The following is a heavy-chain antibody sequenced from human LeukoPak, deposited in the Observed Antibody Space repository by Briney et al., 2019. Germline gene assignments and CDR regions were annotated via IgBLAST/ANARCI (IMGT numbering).Heavy chain of an antibody. CDR3: AKDVGERYYFDY. CDR2: INSDGSST. CDR1: GFTFSSYW. J-gene: IGHJ4*02. V-gene: IGHV3-74*01. Sequence: PGGSLRLSCAASGFTFSSYWMHWVRQAPGKGLVWVSRINSDGSSTSYADSVKGRFTISRDNAKNTLYLQMNSLRAEDTAVYYCAKDVGERYYFDYWGQGTLVTVSS.